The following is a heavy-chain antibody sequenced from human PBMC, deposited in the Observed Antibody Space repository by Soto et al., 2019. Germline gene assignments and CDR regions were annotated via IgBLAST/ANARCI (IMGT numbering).Heavy chain of an antibody. J-gene: IGHJ6*02. Sequence: QVQLVESGGGVVQPGRSLRLSCAASGFTFRNYGMHWVRQAPGKGLEWVAVIWYDGSNKYYADSVKGRFTISRDNSKNTLDLQMNSLRAEDTAVYYCARDRGGMDVWGQGTTVTVSS. V-gene: IGHV3-33*01. CDR3: ARDRGGMDV. CDR2: IWYDGSNK. CDR1: GFTFRNYG.